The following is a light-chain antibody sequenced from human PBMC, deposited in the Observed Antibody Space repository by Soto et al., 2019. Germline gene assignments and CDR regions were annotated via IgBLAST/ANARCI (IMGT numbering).Light chain of an antibody. CDR2: AAS. CDR1: HNINSW. J-gene: IGKJ3*01. CDR3: QQANSFPFT. V-gene: IGKV1-12*01. Sequence: DIQMTQSPSSVSASVGDRVTIACRASHNINSWLAWYQQKPGRAPRFLIYAASSLQSGVPSRFSGSGSGTGFTLTITNLQPEDFATYFCQQANSFPFTFGPGTRVDI.